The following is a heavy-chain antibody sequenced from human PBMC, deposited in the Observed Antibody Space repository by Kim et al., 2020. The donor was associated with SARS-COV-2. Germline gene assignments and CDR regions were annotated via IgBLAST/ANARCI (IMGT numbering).Heavy chain of an antibody. CDR3: ARLHMVRGVIHFDY. D-gene: IGHD3-10*01. CDR2: IYYSGST. J-gene: IGHJ4*02. CDR1: GGSISSYY. Sequence: SETLSLTCTVSGGSISSYYWSWIRQPPGKGLEWIGDIYYSGSTNYNPSHKSRVTISVDTSKNQFSLKLSSVPAADTAVYYCARLHMVRGVIHFDYWGQGTLVTVSS. V-gene: IGHV4-59*08.